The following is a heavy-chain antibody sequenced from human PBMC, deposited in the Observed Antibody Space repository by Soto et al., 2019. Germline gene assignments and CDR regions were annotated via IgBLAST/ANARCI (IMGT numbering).Heavy chain of an antibody. CDR1: GFTFSNYA. V-gene: IGHV3-23*01. CDR3: APTWATVPKYFDY. Sequence: GGSLRLSCAASGFTFSNYAMSWVRQAPGKGLEWVSGIRSSGGSTYYADSVKGRFTISRDNSKNTLYVQMNSLRAEDTAVYYCAPTWATVPKYFDYWGQGTLVTVSS. J-gene: IGHJ4*02. D-gene: IGHD4-17*01. CDR2: IRSSGGST.